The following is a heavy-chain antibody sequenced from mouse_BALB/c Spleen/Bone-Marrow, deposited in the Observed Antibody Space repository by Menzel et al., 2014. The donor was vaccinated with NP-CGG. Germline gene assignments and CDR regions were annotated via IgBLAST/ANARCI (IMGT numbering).Heavy chain of an antibody. D-gene: IGHD2-1*01. CDR2: INPSTGYT. Sequence: QVQLKESGAELAKPGASVKMSCKASGYTFTTYWMHWAKQRPGQGLEWIGYINPSTGYTAYNQKFKDKATLTADKSSNTAYMQLSSLTSEDSAVYYCARGNYEAMDYWGQGTSVTVSS. J-gene: IGHJ4*01. V-gene: IGHV1-7*01. CDR3: ARGNYEAMDY. CDR1: GYTFTTYW.